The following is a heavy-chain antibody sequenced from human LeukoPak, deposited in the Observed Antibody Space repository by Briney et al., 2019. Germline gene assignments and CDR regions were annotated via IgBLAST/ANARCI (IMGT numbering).Heavy chain of an antibody. J-gene: IGHJ4*02. CDR2: ITSNGEST. D-gene: IGHD6-13*01. CDR3: VKSASTWYLFDY. CDR1: GFTFSGYA. V-gene: IGHV3-64D*09. Sequence: PGGSLRLSCSASGFTFSGYAMHWVRQAPGKGLEYVAAITSNGESTYYADSVKDRFTIYRDNTKNTLYLHMSSLRPEDTAVYYCVKSASTWYLFDYWGQRTLVTVSS.